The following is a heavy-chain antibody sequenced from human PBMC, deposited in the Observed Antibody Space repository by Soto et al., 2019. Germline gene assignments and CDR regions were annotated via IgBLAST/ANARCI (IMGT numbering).Heavy chain of an antibody. CDR3: ARALITPGIAAAGSFDP. J-gene: IGHJ5*02. D-gene: IGHD6-13*01. CDR2: TYYRSKWYN. Sequence: PSQTLSLTCXISGDSVSSNSAAWNWIRQSPSRGLEWLGRTYYRSKWYNDYAVSVKSRITINPDTSKNQFSLQLNSVTPEDTAVYYCARALITPGIAAAGSFDPWGQGTLVTVSS. CDR1: GDSVSSNSAA. V-gene: IGHV6-1*01.